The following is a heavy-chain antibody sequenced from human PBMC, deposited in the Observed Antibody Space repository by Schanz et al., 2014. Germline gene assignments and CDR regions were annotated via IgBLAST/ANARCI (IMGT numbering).Heavy chain of an antibody. V-gene: IGHV1-69*04. D-gene: IGHD2-2*01. CDR1: GGTFSSFG. Sequence: VQLEQSGAEAKKPGSSVKVSCKASGGTFSSFGINWVRQAPGQGLEWMGRIIPSLGLAKYEQKFQDKVTITADTSTTTAYMELSGLRSEDTAVYYCARDRRRYCSTASCLHDNWFDPWGQGTLVIVSS. CDR2: IIPSLGLA. CDR3: ARDRRRYCSTASCLHDNWFDP. J-gene: IGHJ5*02.